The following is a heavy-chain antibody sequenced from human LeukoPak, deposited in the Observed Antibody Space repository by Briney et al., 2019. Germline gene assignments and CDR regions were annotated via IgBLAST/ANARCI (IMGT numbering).Heavy chain of an antibody. J-gene: IGHJ3*02. CDR3: ARVPRENYDFWSGYPDAFDI. Sequence: SETLSLTCTVSGGSISSSSYYWGWIRQPPGKGLEWIGYIYYSGSTYYNPSLKSRVTISVDTSKNQFSLKLSSVTAADTAVYYCARVPRENYDFWSGYPDAFDIWGQGTMVTVSS. V-gene: IGHV4-30-4*08. CDR2: IYYSGST. D-gene: IGHD3-3*01. CDR1: GGSISSSSYY.